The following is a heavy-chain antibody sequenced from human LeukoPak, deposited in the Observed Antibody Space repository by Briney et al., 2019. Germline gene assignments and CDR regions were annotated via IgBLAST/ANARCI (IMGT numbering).Heavy chain of an antibody. CDR3: AKDILTGYYRSPFDY. CDR1: GFTFSSYA. CDR2: ISGSGGST. Sequence: PGGSLRLSCAASGFTFSSYAMSWVRQTPGKGLEWVSAISGSGGSTYYADSVKGRFTISRDNSKNTLYLQMNSLRAEDTAVYYCAKDILTGYYRSPFDYWGQGTLVTVSS. D-gene: IGHD3-9*01. V-gene: IGHV3-23*01. J-gene: IGHJ4*02.